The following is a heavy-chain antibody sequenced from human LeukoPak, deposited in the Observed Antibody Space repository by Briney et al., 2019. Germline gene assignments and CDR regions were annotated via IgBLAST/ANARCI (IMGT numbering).Heavy chain of an antibody. D-gene: IGHD3-10*01. CDR3: ASLKMVRGVVDY. CDR2: ISSSSSTI. Sequence: PGGSLRLSYAASGFTFSSYSMNWVRQAPGKGLEWVSYISSSSSTIYYADSVKGRFTISRDNAKNSLYLQMNSLRDEDTAVYYCASLKMVRGVVDYWGQGTLVTVSS. V-gene: IGHV3-48*02. CDR1: GFTFSSYS. J-gene: IGHJ4*02.